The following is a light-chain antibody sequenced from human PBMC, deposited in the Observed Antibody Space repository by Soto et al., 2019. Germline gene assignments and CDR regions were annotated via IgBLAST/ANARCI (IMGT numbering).Light chain of an antibody. V-gene: IGKV1-5*01. CDR2: DAS. J-gene: IGKJ1*01. Sequence: DIQMTQSPSTLSAFVGDRVTITCRASQSIGRWLAWYQQKPGKAPKLLIYDASSLESGVPSRFSGSGSGTEFTLTLSSLQPDDFATSNCQQYNTYSPERTFGQGTKVEVK. CDR1: QSIGRW. CDR3: QQYNTYSPERT.